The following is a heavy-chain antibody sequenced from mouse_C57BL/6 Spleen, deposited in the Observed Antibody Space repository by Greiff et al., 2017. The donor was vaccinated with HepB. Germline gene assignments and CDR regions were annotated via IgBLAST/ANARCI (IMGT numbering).Heavy chain of an antibody. V-gene: IGHV1-82*01. CDR1: GYAFSSSW. CDR2: IYPGDGDT. Sequence: VQLQQSGPELVKPGASVKISCKASGYAFSSSWMNWVKQRPGKGLEWIGRIYPGDGDTNYNGKFKGKATLTADKSSSTAYMQLSSLTSEDSAVYFCARWGSYWYFDVWGTWTTVTVSS. J-gene: IGHJ1*03. CDR3: ARWGSYWYFDV.